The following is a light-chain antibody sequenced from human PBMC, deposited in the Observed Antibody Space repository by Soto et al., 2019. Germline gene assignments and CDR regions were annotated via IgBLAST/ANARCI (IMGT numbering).Light chain of an antibody. Sequence: IVLSLSPATVSLSPGERATLXCRASQSVSSYLAWYHQKPGQAPRLLIYGASSRATGIPDRFSGSGSGTDFTLTITRLEPEDFAVYYCQLYGRSARTVGQGTKVDIK. V-gene: IGKV3-20*01. CDR3: QLYGRSART. CDR2: GAS. J-gene: IGKJ1*01. CDR1: QSVSSY.